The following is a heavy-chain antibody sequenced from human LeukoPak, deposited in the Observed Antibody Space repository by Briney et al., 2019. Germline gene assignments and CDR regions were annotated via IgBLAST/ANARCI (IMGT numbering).Heavy chain of an antibody. V-gene: IGHV5-51*01. CDR1: GYSFFGYW. Sequence: GESLKISCKGSGYSFFGYWIGWVRQMPGKGLEWMGIIYPDDSKTRYSPSFQGQVTMSADKSINTAYLQWGSLKASDTAMYFCARFSGCSLADNWFDPWGQGTLVTVSS. D-gene: IGHD5-18*01. CDR2: IYPDDSKT. J-gene: IGHJ5*02. CDR3: ARFSGCSLADNWFDP.